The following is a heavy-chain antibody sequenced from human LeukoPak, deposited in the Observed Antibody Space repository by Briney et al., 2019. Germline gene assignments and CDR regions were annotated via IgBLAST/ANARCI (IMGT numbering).Heavy chain of an antibody. Sequence: PGGSLRLSCAASGFTFSSYSMNWVRQAPGKGLEWVAVISYDGSNKYYADSVKGRFTISRDNSKNTLYLQMNSLRAEDTAVYYCARSADSSGSPYYYYYYGMDIWGQGTTVTVSS. D-gene: IGHD3-22*01. J-gene: IGHJ6*02. CDR3: ARSADSSGSPYYYYYYGMDI. CDR2: ISYDGSNK. CDR1: GFTFSSYS. V-gene: IGHV3-30*03.